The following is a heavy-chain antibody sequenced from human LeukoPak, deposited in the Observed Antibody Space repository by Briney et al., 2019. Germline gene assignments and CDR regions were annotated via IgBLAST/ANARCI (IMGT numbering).Heavy chain of an antibody. Sequence: ASVKVSCKASGYTFTGYYMHWVRQAPGQGLEWMGWINPNSGGTNYAQKFQGRVTMTRDTSISTAYMELSRLRSDDTPVYDCARVSVVPAAHYYYYMDVWGKGTTVTVSS. CDR2: INPNSGGT. V-gene: IGHV1-2*02. CDR1: GYTFTGYY. CDR3: ARVSVVPAAHYYYYMDV. J-gene: IGHJ6*03. D-gene: IGHD2-2*01.